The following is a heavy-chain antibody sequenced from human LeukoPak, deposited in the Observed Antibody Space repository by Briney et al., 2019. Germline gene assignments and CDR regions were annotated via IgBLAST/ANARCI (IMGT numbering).Heavy chain of an antibody. CDR2: ISYDGSNK. D-gene: IGHD2-15*01. Sequence: HSGRSLRLSCAASGFTFSSYAMHWVRQAPGKGLEWVAVISYDGSNKYYADSVKGRFTISRDNSKNTLYLQMNSLRAEDTAVYYCARASVVVAARNAFDIWGQGTMVTVSS. J-gene: IGHJ3*02. CDR1: GFTFSSYA. CDR3: ARASVVVAARNAFDI. V-gene: IGHV3-30-3*01.